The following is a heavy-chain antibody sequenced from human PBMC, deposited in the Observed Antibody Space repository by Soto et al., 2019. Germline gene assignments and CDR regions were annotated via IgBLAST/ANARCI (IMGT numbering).Heavy chain of an antibody. Sequence: QVQLVQSGAEVKKPGSSVKVSCKASGGTFSSYAISWVRQAPGQGLEWMGGIIPIFGTANYAQKFQGRVMCTADESTSTAYMELSSLRSEGTAVYYCARDGDCTNVVGKGVQHWGQGTLVTVSA. J-gene: IGHJ1*01. D-gene: IGHD2-8*01. CDR2: IIPIFGTA. CDR1: GGTFSSYA. V-gene: IGHV1-69*12. CDR3: ARDGDCTNVVGKGVQH.